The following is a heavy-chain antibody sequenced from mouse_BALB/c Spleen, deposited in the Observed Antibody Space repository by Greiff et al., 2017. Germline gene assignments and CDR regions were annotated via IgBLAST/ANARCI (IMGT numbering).Heavy chain of an antibody. D-gene: IGHD2-3*01. Sequence: EVKLVESGPELVKPGASVKISCKASGYSFTGYFMNWVMQSHGKSLEWIGRINPYNGDTFYNQKFKGKATLTVDKSSSTAHMELRSLASEDSAVYYCARSPDGYSYFDYWGQGTTLTVSS. J-gene: IGHJ2*01. CDR2: INPYNGDT. CDR3: ARSPDGYSYFDY. CDR1: GYSFTGYF. V-gene: IGHV1-20*02.